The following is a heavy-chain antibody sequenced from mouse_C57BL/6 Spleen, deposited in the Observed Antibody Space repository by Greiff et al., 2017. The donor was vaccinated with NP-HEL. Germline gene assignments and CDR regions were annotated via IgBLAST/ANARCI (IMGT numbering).Heavy chain of an antibody. CDR1: GYSITSGYY. CDR3: AREEESLFAY. Sequence: ESGPGLVKPSQSLSLTCSVTGYSITSGYYWNWIRQFPGNKLEWMGYISYDGSNNYNPSLKNRISITRDTSKNQFFLKLNSVTTEDTATYYCAREEESLFAYWGQGTLVTVSA. J-gene: IGHJ3*01. CDR2: ISYDGSN. V-gene: IGHV3-6*01.